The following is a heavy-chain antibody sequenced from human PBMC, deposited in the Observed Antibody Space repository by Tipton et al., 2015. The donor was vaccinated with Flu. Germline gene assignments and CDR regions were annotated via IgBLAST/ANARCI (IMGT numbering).Heavy chain of an antibody. Sequence: SLRLSCAASGFTFSIYEMNWVRQAPGEGLEWISYISSSGSTIYYAGSVKGRFTVSRDNAKNSLYLQMNSLNAEDTAVYYCARDLDYYDSSGYYYGVDYWGEGAMVTVAS. CDR3: ARDLDYYDSSGYYYGVDY. CDR1: GFTFSIYE. D-gene: IGHD3-22*01. CDR2: ISSSGSTI. J-gene: IGHJ4*02. V-gene: IGHV3-48*03.